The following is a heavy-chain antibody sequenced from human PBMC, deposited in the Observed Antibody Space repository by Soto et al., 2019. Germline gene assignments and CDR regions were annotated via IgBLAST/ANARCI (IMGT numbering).Heavy chain of an antibody. J-gene: IGHJ3*01. CDR3: AHAYGGTSWPNDAFDV. CDR2: IYWDDDQ. Sequence: KESGPTLVKPTQTLTLTCTFSGFSLSADGVGVGWIRQPPGKALEWLALIYWDDDQRYSPSLKTRLTITKDTSKNQVVLTMTNVDPVDTATYYCAHAYGGTSWPNDAFDVWGQGTVVTVSS. V-gene: IGHV2-5*02. D-gene: IGHD2-2*01. CDR1: GFSLSADGVG.